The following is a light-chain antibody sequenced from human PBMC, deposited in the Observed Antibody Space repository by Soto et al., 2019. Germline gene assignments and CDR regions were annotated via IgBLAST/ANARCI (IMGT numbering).Light chain of an antibody. CDR2: DAS. CDR3: QHYNSYSEA. CDR1: QSVGSY. V-gene: IGKV3-11*01. Sequence: EIVLTQSPATLSLSPGERATLSCRASQSVGSYLAWYQQKPGQPPRLLIYDASNRATGIPARFSGSGSGTDFTLTISSLQPDDFATYYCQHYNSYSEAFGQGTKVELK. J-gene: IGKJ1*01.